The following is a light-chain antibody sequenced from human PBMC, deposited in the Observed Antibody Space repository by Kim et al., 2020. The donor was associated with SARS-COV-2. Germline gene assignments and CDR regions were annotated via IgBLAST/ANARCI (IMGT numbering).Light chain of an antibody. Sequence: QSVLTQPASVSGSPGQSVTISCTGTSSDVGSYNLVSWYQQHPGKAPKLMIYEVSRRPSGVSNRFSGSKSGNTASLTISGLQAEDEADYYCCSYVRSDTVLFGGGTQLTVL. CDR2: EVS. CDR3: CSYVRSDTVL. V-gene: IGLV2-23*02. CDR1: SSDVGSYNL. J-gene: IGLJ2*01.